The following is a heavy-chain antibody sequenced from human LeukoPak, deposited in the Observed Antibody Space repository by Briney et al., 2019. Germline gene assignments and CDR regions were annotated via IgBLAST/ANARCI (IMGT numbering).Heavy chain of an antibody. CDR3: ARDRRPDAFDV. CDR2: IKGDGSEK. J-gene: IGHJ3*01. CDR1: GFTFSDYW. V-gene: IGHV3-7*01. Sequence: GGSLRLSCAASGFTFSDYWMTWVRQAPGKGLEWVANIKGDGSEKYYVDSVKGRFTISRDNVRNSLYLQMNSLRAEDTAVYYCARDRRPDAFDVWGQGTVVTVSS.